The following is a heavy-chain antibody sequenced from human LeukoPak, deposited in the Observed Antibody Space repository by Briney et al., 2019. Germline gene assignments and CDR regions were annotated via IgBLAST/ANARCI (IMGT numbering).Heavy chain of an antibody. Sequence: SVKVSCKASGGTFSSYAISWVRPAPGQGLGWMGGIIPIFGTANYAQKFQGRVTITADESTSTAYMELSSLRSEDTAVYYCAGGYCSSTSCLIYYFDYWGQGTLVTVSS. D-gene: IGHD2-2*03. CDR3: AGGYCSSTSCLIYYFDY. J-gene: IGHJ4*02. CDR1: GGTFSSYA. CDR2: IIPIFGTA. V-gene: IGHV1-69*13.